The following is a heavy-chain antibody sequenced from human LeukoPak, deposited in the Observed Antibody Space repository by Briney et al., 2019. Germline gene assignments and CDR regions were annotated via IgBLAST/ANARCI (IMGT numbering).Heavy chain of an antibody. Sequence: PSETLSLTCTVSGGSISSYYWSWIRQPPGKGLEWIGYIYYSGSTNYNPSLKSRVTISVDTSKNQFSLKLSSVTAADTAVYYCARDLPHYYGSGRAFDIWGKGTMATVSS. CDR2: IYYSGST. D-gene: IGHD3-10*01. CDR1: GGSISSYY. J-gene: IGHJ3*02. CDR3: ARDLPHYYGSGRAFDI. V-gene: IGHV4-59*01.